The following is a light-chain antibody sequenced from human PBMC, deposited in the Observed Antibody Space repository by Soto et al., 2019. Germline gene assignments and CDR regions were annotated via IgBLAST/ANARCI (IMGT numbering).Light chain of an antibody. Sequence: EIVLTQSPATLSLSPGEGATLSCRASQNINSYLAWYQQKPGQAPRLLIYATSNRATGIPARFSGSGSGTEFTLTITSLQPEDFATYYCQQLNSFPITFGQGTRLEIK. J-gene: IGKJ5*01. V-gene: IGKV3-11*01. CDR3: QQLNSFPIT. CDR1: QNINSY. CDR2: ATS.